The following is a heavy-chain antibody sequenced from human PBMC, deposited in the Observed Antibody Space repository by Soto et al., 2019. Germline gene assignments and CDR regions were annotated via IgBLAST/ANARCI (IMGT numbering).Heavy chain of an antibody. V-gene: IGHV3-30-3*01. CDR2: ISYDGSNK. CDR1: GFTFSSYA. Sequence: GGSLRLSCAASGFTFSSYAMHWVRQAPGKGLEWVAVISYDGSNKYYADSVKGRFTISRDNSKNTLYLQMNSLRAEDTAVYYCATTYYYDSSGYYQLHYWGQGTLVTVSS. CDR3: ATTYYYDSSGYYQLHY. J-gene: IGHJ4*02. D-gene: IGHD3-22*01.